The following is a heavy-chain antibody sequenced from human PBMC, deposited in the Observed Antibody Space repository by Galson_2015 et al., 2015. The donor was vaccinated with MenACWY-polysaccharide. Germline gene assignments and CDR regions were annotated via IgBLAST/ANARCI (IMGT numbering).Heavy chain of an antibody. CDR2: IYPGDSDT. D-gene: IGHD1-1*01. CDR1: GYTFTRYW. V-gene: IGHV5-51*03. CDR3: ARRGAATAYWYFDL. J-gene: IGHJ2*01. Sequence: QSGAEVKRPGESLKISCKGSGYTFTRYWIGWVRQMPAKGLEWMGIIYPGDSDTRYSPSFQGQVTISADKSISTAYLQWSSLKASDTAIYYCARRGAATAYWYFDLWGRGTQVIVSS.